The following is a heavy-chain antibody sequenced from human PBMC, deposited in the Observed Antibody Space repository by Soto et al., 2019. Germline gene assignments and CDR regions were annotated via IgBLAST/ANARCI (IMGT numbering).Heavy chain of an antibody. Sequence: QVQLQQWGAGLLKPSETLSLTCAVYGGSFSGYYWSWIRQPPGKGLEWIGEINHSGSTNYNPSLKSRVTISVDTSKNLFSLKLSSVTAADPAVYYCARGRSFSPWGQGTLVTVSS. V-gene: IGHV4-34*01. CDR1: GGSFSGYY. CDR2: INHSGST. D-gene: IGHD6-6*01. CDR3: ARGRSFSP. J-gene: IGHJ4*02.